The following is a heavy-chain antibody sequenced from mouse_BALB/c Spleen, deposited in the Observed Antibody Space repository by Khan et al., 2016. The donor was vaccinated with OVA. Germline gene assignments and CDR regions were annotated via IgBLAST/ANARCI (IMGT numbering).Heavy chain of an antibody. J-gene: IGHJ4*01. D-gene: IGHD1-1*01. V-gene: IGHV5-6*01. Sequence: EVELVESGGDLVKPGGSLKLSCAASGFTFSSYGMSWVRQTPDKRLEWVAIISTSGSYTYYPDSVKGRFTISRDNAKNTLYLQMSSLKSEDTAMYYCARCLYGSSYDYYAMDYWGQGTSVTDSS. CDR2: ISTSGSYT. CDR3: ARCLYGSSYDYYAMDY. CDR1: GFTFSSYG.